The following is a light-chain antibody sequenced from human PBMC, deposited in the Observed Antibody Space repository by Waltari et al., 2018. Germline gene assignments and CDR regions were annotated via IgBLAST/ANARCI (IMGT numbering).Light chain of an antibody. J-gene: IGKJ4*01. CDR2: GAS. V-gene: IGKV3-15*01. Sequence: EIVMTQSPATLSVSPGERATLSCRASQSGSSTLAWYQQKPGQDPRLRIYGASTRATGIQARVSGSGSGTEFTLTISSLQSEDFAVYYCQQYNNWPPLTFGGGTKVEIK. CDR1: QSGSST. CDR3: QQYNNWPPLT.